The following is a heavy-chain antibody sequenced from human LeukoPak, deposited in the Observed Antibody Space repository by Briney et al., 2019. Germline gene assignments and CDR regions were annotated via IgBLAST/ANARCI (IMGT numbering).Heavy chain of an antibody. D-gene: IGHD1-1*01. J-gene: IGHJ6*03. Sequence: ASVKVSCKASGGTFSSYAISWVRQAPGQGLEWMGGIIPTFGTANYAQKFQGRVTITADESTSTAYMELSSLRSEDTAVYYCASGPTGYNWNDVSLRGYYYYYMDVWGKGTTVTVSS. V-gene: IGHV1-69*01. CDR1: GGTFSSYA. CDR2: IIPTFGTA. CDR3: ASGPTGYNWNDVSLRGYYYYYMDV.